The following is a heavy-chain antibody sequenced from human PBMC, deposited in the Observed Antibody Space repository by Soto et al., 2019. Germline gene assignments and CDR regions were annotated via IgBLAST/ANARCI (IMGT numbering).Heavy chain of an antibody. CDR3: ATWVDYGDFEGFDF. V-gene: IGHV4-59*08. Sequence: SETLSLTCTVSGGSISGYYWSWIRQPPGKGLEWIGYIYYSGSTNYNPSLKSRVTISVDTSKNQFSLKVTSVTAADTAVYYCATWVDYGDFEGFDFWGQGTLVTVSS. D-gene: IGHD4-17*01. CDR1: GGSISGYY. CDR2: IYYSGST. J-gene: IGHJ4*02.